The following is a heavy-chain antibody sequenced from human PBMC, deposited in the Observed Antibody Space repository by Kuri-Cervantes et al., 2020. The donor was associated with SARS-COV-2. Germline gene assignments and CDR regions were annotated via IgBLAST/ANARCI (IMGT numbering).Heavy chain of an antibody. CDR2: IYYSGST. J-gene: IGHJ4*02. CDR1: GGSISSSSYY. Sequence: ESLKISCTVSGGSISSSSYYWGWIRQPPGKGLEWIGSIYYSGSTYYNPSLKSRVTISVDTSKNQFSLKLSSVTAADTAVYYCPSHGAQQLVRYWGQGTLVTVSS. V-gene: IGHV4-39*01. D-gene: IGHD6-6*01. CDR3: PSHGAQQLVRY.